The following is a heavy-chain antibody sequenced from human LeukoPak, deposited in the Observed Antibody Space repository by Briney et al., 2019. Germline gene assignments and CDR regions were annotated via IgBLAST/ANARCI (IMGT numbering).Heavy chain of an antibody. CDR3: AKPTSGYRSSWNAFDI. CDR1: GGTYSSYG. V-gene: IGHV3-30*02. Sequence: SCKASGGTYSSYGMHWVRQAPGKGLEWVAFIRYDGSNKYYADSVKGRFTISTDSSKNTLYLQMNSLRAEDTAVYYCAKPTSGYRSSWNAFDIWGQGTMVTVSS. J-gene: IGHJ3*02. CDR2: IRYDGSNK. D-gene: IGHD6-13*01.